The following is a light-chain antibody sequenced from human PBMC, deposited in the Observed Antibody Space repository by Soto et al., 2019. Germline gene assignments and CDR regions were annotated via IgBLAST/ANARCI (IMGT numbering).Light chain of an antibody. V-gene: IGKV1-33*01. CDR2: DAS. CDR3: QQYDNLLALT. Sequence: DIQMTQSPSSLSASVGDRVTIACQASQDISKYLNWYQFRPGQAPKLLIYDASNLGKGVPSRFSGSGSGTHFSLTITSLQPEDVATYYCQQYDNLLALTFGGGTKVQIK. J-gene: IGKJ4*01. CDR1: QDISKY.